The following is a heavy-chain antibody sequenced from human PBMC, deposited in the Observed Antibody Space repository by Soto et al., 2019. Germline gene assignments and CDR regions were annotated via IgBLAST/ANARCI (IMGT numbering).Heavy chain of an antibody. J-gene: IGHJ5*02. CDR2: INHSGST. Sequence: SETLSLTCAVYGGSFSGYYWSWIRQPPGKGLEWIGEINHSGSTNYNPSLKSRVTISVDTSKNQFSLKLSSVTAADTAGYYCVRSRPLQRSHSRGYYYFWLIEGWFDPWGQGTLETVSS. D-gene: IGHD3-22*01. CDR3: VRSRPLQRSHSRGYYYFWLIEGWFDP. CDR1: GGSFSGYY. V-gene: IGHV4-34*01.